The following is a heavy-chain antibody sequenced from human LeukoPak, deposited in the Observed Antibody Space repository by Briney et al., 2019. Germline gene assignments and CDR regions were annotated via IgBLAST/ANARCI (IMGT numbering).Heavy chain of an antibody. CDR2: MSSSSSYI. Sequence: GGSLRLSCAASGFTFSSYSMNWVRQAPGKGLEWVSSMSSSSSYIYYADSVKGRFTISRDNAKNSLYLQMNSLRAEDTAVYYCARDRLPSRYYDFWSGYDWGQGTLVTVSS. D-gene: IGHD3-3*01. CDR1: GFTFSSYS. J-gene: IGHJ4*02. V-gene: IGHV3-21*01. CDR3: ARDRLPSRYYDFWSGYD.